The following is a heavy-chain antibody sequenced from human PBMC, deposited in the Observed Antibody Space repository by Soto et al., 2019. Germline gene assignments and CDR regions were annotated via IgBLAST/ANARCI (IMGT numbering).Heavy chain of an antibody. CDR2: ISGSGGST. J-gene: IGHJ5*02. V-gene: IGHV3-23*01. CDR1: GFTFSSYA. CDR3: AKDPLQYFTPDAWFDP. D-gene: IGHD2-15*01. Sequence: GGSLRLSCAASGFTFSSYAMSWVRQAPGKGLEWVSAISGSGGSTYYADSVKGRFTISRDNSKNTLYLQMNSLRAEDTAVYYCAKDPLQYFTPDAWFDPWGQGTLVTVSS.